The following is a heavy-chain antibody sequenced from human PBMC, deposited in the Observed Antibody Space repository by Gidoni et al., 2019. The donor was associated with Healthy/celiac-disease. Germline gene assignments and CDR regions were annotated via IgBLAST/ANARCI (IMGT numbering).Heavy chain of an antibody. D-gene: IGHD4-17*01. CDR3: ATSDEYGDRDY. J-gene: IGHJ4*02. CDR1: GGSISSGSYY. V-gene: IGHV4-61*02. Sequence: QVQLQESGPGLVKPSQTLSPTCTVSGGSISSGSYYWSWIRQPAGKGLEWIGRIYTSGSTNYNPSLKSRVTISVDTSKNQFSLKLSSVTAADTAVYYCATSDEYGDRDYWGQGTLVTVSS. CDR2: IYTSGST.